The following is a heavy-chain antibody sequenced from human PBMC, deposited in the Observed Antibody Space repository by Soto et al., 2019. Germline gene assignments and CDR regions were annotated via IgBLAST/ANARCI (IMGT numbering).Heavy chain of an antibody. CDR1: GGSISSYY. CDR2: IYYSGST. J-gene: IGHJ3*02. Sequence: QVQLQESGPGLVKPSETLSLTCTVSGGSISSYYWSWIRQPPGKGLEWIGYIYYSGSTNYNPSLKXXVXIXXDTSKNQFSLKLSSVTAADTAVYYCARVWGGAFDIWGQGTMVTVSS. V-gene: IGHV4-59*01. D-gene: IGHD3-10*01. CDR3: ARVWGGAFDI.